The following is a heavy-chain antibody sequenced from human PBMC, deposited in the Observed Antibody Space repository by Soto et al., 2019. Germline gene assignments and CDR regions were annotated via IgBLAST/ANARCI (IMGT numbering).Heavy chain of an antibody. CDR3: ASGPRVSSTGTGAH. J-gene: IGHJ4*02. CDR1: GFTFSAYW. D-gene: IGHD1-1*01. CDR2: ISDDGSTA. Sequence: GGSLRLSCSVSGFTFSAYWMHWVRQVPGKGLTWVSRISDDGSTATYADSVKGRFVISRDNAKNSLYLEMNTLRADDSGLYYCASGPRVSSTGTGAHWGRGTLVTVCS. V-gene: IGHV3-74*01.